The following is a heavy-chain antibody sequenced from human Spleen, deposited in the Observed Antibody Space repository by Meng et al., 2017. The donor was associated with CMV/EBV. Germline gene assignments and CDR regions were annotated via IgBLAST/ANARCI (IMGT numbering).Heavy chain of an antibody. J-gene: IGHJ6*02. D-gene: IGHD2-2*01. CDR2: INHSGST. CDR1: GYSISSGHY. CDR3: ARGHRGSVVVPAARWIYGMDV. Sequence: GSLRLSCTVSGYSISSGHYWAWIRQPPGKGLEWIGEINHSGSTNYNPSLKSRVTISVDTSKNQFSLKLSSVTAADTAVYYCARGHRGSVVVPAARWIYGMDVWGQGTTVTVSS. V-gene: IGHV4-38-2*02.